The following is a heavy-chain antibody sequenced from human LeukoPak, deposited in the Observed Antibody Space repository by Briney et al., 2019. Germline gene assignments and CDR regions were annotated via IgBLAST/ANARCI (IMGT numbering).Heavy chain of an antibody. CDR1: GFTFNNAY. J-gene: IGHJ4*02. CDR2: IKSETDGGTT. D-gene: IGHD3-10*01. Sequence: GGSLRLSCAASGFTFNNAYMTWVRQAPGKGLEWVGRIKSETDGGTTDYAAPVKGRFTISTDASRNTLYLQMNSLKTEDTAVYYCTTDFGLSARYFGSGSYSHYWGQGTLVTVSS. V-gene: IGHV3-15*01. CDR3: TTDFGLSARYFGSGSYSHY.